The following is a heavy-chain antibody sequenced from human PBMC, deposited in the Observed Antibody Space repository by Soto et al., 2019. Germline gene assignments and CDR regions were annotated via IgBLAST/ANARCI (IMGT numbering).Heavy chain of an antibody. CDR3: ARDYGSGSYYPLGYYGMDV. D-gene: IGHD3-10*01. CDR1: GGSISSSNW. V-gene: IGHV4-4*02. Sequence: SETLSLTCAVSGGSISSSNWWSWVRQSPGKGLEWIGEIYHSGSTNYNPSLKSRVTISVDKSKNQFSLKLSSVTAADTAVYYCARDYGSGSYYPLGYYGMDVWGQGTTVTVSS. CDR2: IYHSGST. J-gene: IGHJ6*02.